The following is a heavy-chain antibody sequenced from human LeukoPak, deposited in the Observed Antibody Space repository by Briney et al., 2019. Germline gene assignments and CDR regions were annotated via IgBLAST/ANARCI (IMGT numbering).Heavy chain of an antibody. CDR1: GGSISSYY. Sequence: PSETLSLTCTVSGGSISSYYWSWIRQPPGKGLEWIGSIYYSGSTYYNPSLKSRVTISVDTSKNQFSLKLSSVTAADTAVYYCARHGLYSYGSDYWGQGTLVTVSS. D-gene: IGHD5-18*01. CDR3: ARHGLYSYGSDY. J-gene: IGHJ4*02. CDR2: IYYSGST. V-gene: IGHV4-39*01.